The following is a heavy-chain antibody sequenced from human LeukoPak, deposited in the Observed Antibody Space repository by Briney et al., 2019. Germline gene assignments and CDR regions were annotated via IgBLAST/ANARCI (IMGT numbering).Heavy chain of an antibody. CDR2: IGTRGTTI. J-gene: IGHJ4*02. CDR1: GFTFSSYE. D-gene: IGHD6-19*01. Sequence: PGGSLRLSCAASGFTFSSYEMNWVRQAPGKGLEWISYIGTRGTTIYYADSVKGRFTISRDNAKNSLYLQMNSLRAEDTAVYYCARATFSSGWHFWGQGTLVTVSS. V-gene: IGHV3-48*03. CDR3: ARATFSSGWHF.